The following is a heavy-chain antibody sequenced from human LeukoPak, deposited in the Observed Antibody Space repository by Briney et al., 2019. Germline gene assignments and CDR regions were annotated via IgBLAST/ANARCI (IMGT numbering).Heavy chain of an antibody. J-gene: IGHJ4*02. CDR3: AKAADIVATITDY. Sequence: GGSLRLSCAASGFTFSSYGMSWVRQAPGKGLEWVSAISGSGGSTYYADSVKGRLTISGDNSKNTLYLQMNSLRAEDTAVYYCAKAADIVATITDYWGQGTLVTVSS. CDR2: ISGSGGST. CDR1: GFTFSSYG. V-gene: IGHV3-23*01. D-gene: IGHD5-12*01.